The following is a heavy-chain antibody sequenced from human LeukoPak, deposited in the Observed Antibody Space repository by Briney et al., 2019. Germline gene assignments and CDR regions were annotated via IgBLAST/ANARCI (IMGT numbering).Heavy chain of an antibody. Sequence: PSQTLSLTCTVSGGSISSGGYYWSWIRQPPGKGLEWIGYIYHSGSTYYNPSLKSRVTISVDRSKNQFSLKLSSVTAADTAVYYCARDFRRAAGPDYWGQGTLVTVSS. V-gene: IGHV4-30-2*01. D-gene: IGHD6-13*01. J-gene: IGHJ4*02. CDR3: ARDFRRAAGPDY. CDR1: GGSISSGGYY. CDR2: IYHSGST.